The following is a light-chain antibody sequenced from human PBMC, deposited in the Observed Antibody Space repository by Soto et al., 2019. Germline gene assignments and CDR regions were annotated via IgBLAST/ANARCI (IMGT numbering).Light chain of an antibody. CDR1: QSVSSSY. CDR3: QQYGSSRT. Sequence: EIVLTQSPGTLSLSPGERATLSCRASQSVSSSYLAWYQQKPGQAPRLLIYGASSRATGIPDRFSGSGSGTDFTLTMSRLEPEDFAVYYCQQYGSSRTFGQATKVDIK. J-gene: IGKJ1*01. CDR2: GAS. V-gene: IGKV3-20*01.